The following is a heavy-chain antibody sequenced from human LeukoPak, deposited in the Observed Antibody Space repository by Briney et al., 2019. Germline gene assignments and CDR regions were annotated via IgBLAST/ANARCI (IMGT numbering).Heavy chain of an antibody. CDR2: INHSGST. CDR1: GGSFSGYY. CDR3: ASALTGYYRSLDY. D-gene: IGHD3-9*01. Sequence: SETLSLTCAVCGGSFSGYYWSWIRQPPGKGLEWIGEINHSGSTNYNPSLKSRVTISVDTSKNQFSLKLSSVTAADTAVYYCASALTGYYRSLDYWGQGTLVTVSS. J-gene: IGHJ4*02. V-gene: IGHV4-34*01.